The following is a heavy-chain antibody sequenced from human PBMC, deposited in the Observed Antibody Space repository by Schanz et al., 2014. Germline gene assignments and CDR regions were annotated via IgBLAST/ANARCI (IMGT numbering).Heavy chain of an antibody. CDR1: GFTFSSYW. J-gene: IGHJ4*02. CDR3: AKSQGSSFDS. V-gene: IGHV3-74*01. D-gene: IGHD6-13*01. CDR2: IKSDGSST. Sequence: EVQLVESGGGLVQPGGSLRLSCAASGFTFSSYWMHWVRQVPGKGLVWVSRIKSDGSSTSYADSVKGRFTISRDNAKNSLFLQMNSLRPEDTAVYYCAKSQGSSFDSWGQGTLXTVSS.